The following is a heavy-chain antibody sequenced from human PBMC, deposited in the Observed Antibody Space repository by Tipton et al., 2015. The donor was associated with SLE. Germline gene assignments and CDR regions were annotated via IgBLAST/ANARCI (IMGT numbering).Heavy chain of an antibody. V-gene: IGHV1-18*01. CDR3: ARVRVDTAMGVFDF. CDR2: ISTYNGNT. D-gene: IGHD5-18*01. Sequence: QLVQSGAEVKNPGSSVKVSCKASGGTFSGYVVSWVRQAPGQGLEWMGWISTYNGNTNYAQKLQGRVTMTSDTSTSTAYMELRSLRSDDTAIYYCARVRVDTAMGVFDFWGQGALVTVSS. CDR1: GGTFSGYV. J-gene: IGHJ4*02.